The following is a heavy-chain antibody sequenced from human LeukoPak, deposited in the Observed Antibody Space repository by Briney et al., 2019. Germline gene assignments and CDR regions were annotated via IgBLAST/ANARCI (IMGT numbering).Heavy chain of an antibody. CDR2: IYYSGST. CDR1: GGSISSYY. Sequence: PSETLSLTCTVSGGSISSYYWSWIRQPPGKGLEWIGYIYYSGSTNYNPSLKSRVTISVDTSKNQFSLKLSSVTAADTAVYYCARHTSWSGYYWFDPWGQGTLVTVSS. V-gene: IGHV4-59*08. J-gene: IGHJ5*02. D-gene: IGHD3-3*01. CDR3: ARHTSWSGYYWFDP.